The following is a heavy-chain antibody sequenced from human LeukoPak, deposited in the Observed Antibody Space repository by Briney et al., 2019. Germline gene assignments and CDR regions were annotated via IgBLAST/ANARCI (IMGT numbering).Heavy chain of an antibody. V-gene: IGHV3-21*01. Sequence: PGGSLRLSCAASGFTFSSYSMNWVRQAPGKGLEWVSSISSSSSYIYYADSVKGRFTISRDNAKNSLYLQMNSLRAEDTAVYYCARDRSDYDGSGYYDYWGQGTLVTVSS. J-gene: IGHJ4*02. CDR1: GFTFSSYS. CDR3: ARDRSDYDGSGYYDY. D-gene: IGHD3-22*01. CDR2: ISSSSSYI.